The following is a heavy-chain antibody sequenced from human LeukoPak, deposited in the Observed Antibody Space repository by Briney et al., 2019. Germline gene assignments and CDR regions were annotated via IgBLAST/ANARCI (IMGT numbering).Heavy chain of an antibody. J-gene: IGHJ4*02. Sequence: GGSLRLSCAASGFTVSSNYMSWVRQAPGKGLEWVSAISGSGGSTYYADSVKGRFTISRDNSKNTLYLQMNSLRAADTAVYYCAKGLVAVAFFPTSFDYWGQGTLVTVSS. CDR2: ISGSGGST. D-gene: IGHD6-19*01. CDR3: AKGLVAVAFFPTSFDY. CDR1: GFTVSSNY. V-gene: IGHV3-23*01.